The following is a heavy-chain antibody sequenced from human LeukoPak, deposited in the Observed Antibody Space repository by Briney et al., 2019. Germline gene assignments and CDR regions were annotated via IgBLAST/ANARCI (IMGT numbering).Heavy chain of an antibody. Sequence: GESLKISCKGSGYSFTSYWIGWVRQMPGKGLEWMGIIYPGDSDTRYSPSFQGQVTISADKSISTAYLQWSSLKASDTAMYYCATLYYDFWSGYSTFDYWGQGTLVTVSS. D-gene: IGHD3-3*01. V-gene: IGHV5-51*01. CDR1: GYSFTSYW. CDR3: ATLYYDFWSGYSTFDY. J-gene: IGHJ4*02. CDR2: IYPGDSDT.